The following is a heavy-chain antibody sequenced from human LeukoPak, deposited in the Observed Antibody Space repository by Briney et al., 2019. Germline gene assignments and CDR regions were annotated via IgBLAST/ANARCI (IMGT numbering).Heavy chain of an antibody. J-gene: IGHJ4*02. D-gene: IGHD3-22*01. V-gene: IGHV1-18*01. CDR1: GYTFTNYH. CDR3: TRAPPGMTMMTDY. Sequence: GASVRVSCTASGYTFTNYHIAWVRQAPGQGLEWMGWVSTNDGNTVYARRLQGRVTMTTDTSTSVAYMELRSLTSDDTAVYYCTRAPPGMTMMTDYWGQGTLVTVSS. CDR2: VSTNDGNT.